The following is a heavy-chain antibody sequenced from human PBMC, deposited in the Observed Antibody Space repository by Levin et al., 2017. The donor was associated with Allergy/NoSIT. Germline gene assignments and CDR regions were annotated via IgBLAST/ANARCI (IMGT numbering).Heavy chain of an antibody. CDR3: ARDSGSRGGDYYYYYGMDV. V-gene: IGHV3-33*01. CDR1: GFTFSSYG. Sequence: GESLKISCAASGFTFSSYGMHWVRQAPGKGLEWVAVIWYDGSNKYYADSVKGRFTISRDNSKNTLYLQMNSLRAEDTAVYYCARDSGSRGGDYYYYYGMDVWGQGTTVTVSS. D-gene: IGHD1-26*01. J-gene: IGHJ6*02. CDR2: IWYDGSNK.